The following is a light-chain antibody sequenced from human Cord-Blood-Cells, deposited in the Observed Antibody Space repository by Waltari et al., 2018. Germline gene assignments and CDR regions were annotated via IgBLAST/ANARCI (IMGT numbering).Light chain of an antibody. CDR2: GAS. Sequence: EIVLTQSPGTLSLSPGERATLSCRASKSVSSSYLAWYQQKPGPAPRLLIYGASSRATGIPDRFSGSGSGTDCTLTISRLEPEDFAVYYCQQYGSSPITFGQGTRLEIK. CDR1: KSVSSSY. J-gene: IGKJ5*01. V-gene: IGKV3-20*01. CDR3: QQYGSSPIT.